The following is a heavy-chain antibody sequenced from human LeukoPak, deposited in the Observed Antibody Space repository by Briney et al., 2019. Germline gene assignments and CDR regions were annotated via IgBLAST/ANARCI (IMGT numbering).Heavy chain of an antibody. CDR1: GGSIDGGDYF. V-gene: IGHV4-30-4*08. CDR3: ARDLMTTGRHYYYGMDV. D-gene: IGHD4-17*01. J-gene: IGHJ6*02. CDR2: IYHSGST. Sequence: PSETLSLTCTVSGGSIDGGDYFWTWIRQPPGKGLEWLGYIYHSGSTHYNPSLKSRLTLTVATSKNQFSLRLRSVTAADTAVYYCARDLMTTGRHYYYGMDVWGLGTTVTVSS.